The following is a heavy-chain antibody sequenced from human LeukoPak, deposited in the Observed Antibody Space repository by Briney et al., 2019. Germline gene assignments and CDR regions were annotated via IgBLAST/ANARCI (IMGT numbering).Heavy chain of an antibody. CDR2: INPNSGGT. J-gene: IGHJ6*03. D-gene: IGHD6-6*01. Sequence: GASVKVSCKASGYTFTGYYMHWVRQAPGQGLEWMGWINPNSGGTNYAQKFQGRVTMTRDTSISTAYMELSRLRSDDTAVYYCARVGSSSSGYYYYYMDVWGKGTTVTVSS. CDR3: ARVGSSSSGYYYYYMDV. CDR1: GYTFTGYY. V-gene: IGHV1-2*02.